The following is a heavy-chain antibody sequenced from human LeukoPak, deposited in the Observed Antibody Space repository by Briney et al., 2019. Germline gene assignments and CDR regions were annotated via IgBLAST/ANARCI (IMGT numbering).Heavy chain of an antibody. J-gene: IGHJ5*02. D-gene: IGHD3-22*01. CDR3: AKDHPGGYDSSGYQIYNWFDP. Sequence: GASVKVSCKTSGYTFTNYDITWVRQAPGQGLEWMGLISAYNGNTNYAQKLQGRVTMTTETSTTTAYMELRSLTSDDTAVYYCAKDHPGGYDSSGYQIYNWFDPWGQGTLVTVSS. CDR1: GYTFTNYD. V-gene: IGHV1-18*01. CDR2: ISAYNGNT.